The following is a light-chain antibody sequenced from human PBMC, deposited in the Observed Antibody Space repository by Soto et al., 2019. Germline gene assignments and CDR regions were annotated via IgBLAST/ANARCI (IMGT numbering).Light chain of an antibody. V-gene: IGLV1-40*01. CDR2: DNN. J-gene: IGLJ2*01. Sequence: QAVVTQPPSMSGAPGQRVTISCTGSSSNIGAGYDVHWYQQHPGTAPKLLIFDNNNRPSGVPDRFSGSKSDTSASLAITGLQAEDEADYYWQSFDTSLSGFVVFGGGTKLTVL. CDR1: SSNIGAGYD. CDR3: QSFDTSLSGFVV.